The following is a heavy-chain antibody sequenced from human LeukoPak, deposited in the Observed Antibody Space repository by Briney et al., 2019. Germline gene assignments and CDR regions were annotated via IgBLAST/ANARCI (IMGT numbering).Heavy chain of an antibody. V-gene: IGHV4-34*01. CDR2: INHSGST. D-gene: IGHD6-19*01. CDR3: ARDGWYYFDY. Sequence: KPSETLSPTCTVYGGSFSGYYWSWIRQPPGKGLEWIGEINHSGSTNYNPSLKSRVTISVDTSKNQFSLKLSSVTAADTAVYYCARDGWYYFDYWGQGTLLSVSS. J-gene: IGHJ4*02. CDR1: GGSFSGYY.